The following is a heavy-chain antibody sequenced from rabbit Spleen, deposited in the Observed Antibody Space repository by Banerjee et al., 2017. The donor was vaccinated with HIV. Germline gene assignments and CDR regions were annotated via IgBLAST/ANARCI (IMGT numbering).Heavy chain of an antibody. CDR3: ARDTGTSFSTYGMDL. CDR2: MDTGSSGFT. Sequence: QEQLVESGGGLVQPGGSLTLSCKASGFDFSAYGMSWVRQAPGKGLEWIGCMDTGSSGFTYFATWAKGRFTCSKTSSTTVTLQMTRLTAADTATYFCARDTGTSFSTYGMDLWGQGTLVTVS. D-gene: IGHD8-1*01. J-gene: IGHJ6*01. V-gene: IGHV1S45*01. CDR1: GFDFSAYG.